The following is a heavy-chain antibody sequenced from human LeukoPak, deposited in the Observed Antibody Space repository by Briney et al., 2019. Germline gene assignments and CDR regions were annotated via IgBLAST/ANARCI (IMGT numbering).Heavy chain of an antibody. V-gene: IGHV3-30*03. Sequence: GGSLRLSCAASGFTFSSYGMHWVRQAPGKGLEWVAVISYDGSNKYYADSVKGRFTISRDNSKNTLYLQMNSLRAEDTAVYYCARWKMELQRNAFDFWGQGTVVTVSS. CDR2: ISYDGSNK. CDR1: GFTFSSYG. CDR3: ARWKMELQRNAFDF. D-gene: IGHD1-26*01. J-gene: IGHJ3*01.